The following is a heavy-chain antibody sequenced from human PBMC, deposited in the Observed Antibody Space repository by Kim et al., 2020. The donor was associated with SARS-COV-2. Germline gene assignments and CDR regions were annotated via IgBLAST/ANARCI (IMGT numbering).Heavy chain of an antibody. CDR3: VRVIVGASTPWFDP. CDR1: GYTFTSYG. D-gene: IGHD1-26*01. Sequence: ASVKVSCKASGYTFTSYGINWVRQAAGQGLEWMGWMNPNSGDAGYSQKFQGRVTMTRDTSISTAYMELSSLRSEDTAVYYCVRVIVGASTPWFDPWGQGTLVTVTS. V-gene: IGHV1-8*01. CDR2: MNPNSGDA. J-gene: IGHJ5*02.